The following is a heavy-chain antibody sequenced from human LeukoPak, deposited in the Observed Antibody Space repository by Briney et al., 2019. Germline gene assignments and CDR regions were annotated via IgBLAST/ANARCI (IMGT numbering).Heavy chain of an antibody. CDR3: ARRGLTGDPSIPAIYYMDV. CDR2: INPNSGGT. J-gene: IGHJ6*03. CDR1: GYTFTGYY. V-gene: IGHV1-2*04. Sequence: ASVKVSCKASGYTFTGYYMHWVRQAPGQGLEWMGWINPNSGGTNYAQKFQGWVTVTRDTSISTAYMELSRLRSDDTALYHCARRGLTGDPSIPAIYYMDVWGKGTTVTVSS. D-gene: IGHD7-27*01.